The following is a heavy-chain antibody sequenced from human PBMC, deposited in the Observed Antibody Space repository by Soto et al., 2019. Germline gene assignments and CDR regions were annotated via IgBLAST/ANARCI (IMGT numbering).Heavy chain of an antibody. CDR3: ATGYGAVGLFEY. CDR2: FDPEDGET. V-gene: IGHV1-24*01. Sequence: ASVKISCKVSGYTLTELSMHWVRQAPGKGLEWMGGFDPEDGETIYAQKFQGRVTMTEDTSTDKAYMELSRLRSEDTAVYYCATGYGAVGLFEYWGEGTLVTVSS. J-gene: IGHJ4*02. D-gene: IGHD3-16*01. CDR1: GYTLTELS.